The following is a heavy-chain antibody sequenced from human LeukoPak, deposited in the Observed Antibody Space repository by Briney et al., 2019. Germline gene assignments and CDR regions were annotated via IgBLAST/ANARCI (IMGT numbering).Heavy chain of an antibody. J-gene: IGHJ4*02. CDR3: ARFRDGYSDY. Sequence: GGSLRLSCAASGFTFSSYSMNWVRQAPGKGLEWVSSISSSSSYLYYADSVKGRFTISRDNAKNSLYLQMNSLRAEDTAVYYCARFRDGYSDYWGQGTLVTVSS. D-gene: IGHD5-12*01. V-gene: IGHV3-21*01. CDR2: ISSSSSYL. CDR1: GFTFSSYS.